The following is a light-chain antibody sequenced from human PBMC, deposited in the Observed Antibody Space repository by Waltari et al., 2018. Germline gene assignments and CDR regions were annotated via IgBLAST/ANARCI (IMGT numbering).Light chain of an antibody. CDR1: QSVLHSSNNKNY. Sequence: DIVMTQSPDSLAVSLGERAPINCKSSQSVLHSSNNKNYLAWYQQKPGQPPKLLIYWASTRESGVPVRISGSGSGTDFTLTISSLQAEDVAVYYCHQYYSPPHTFGQGTKLDIK. CDR2: WAS. CDR3: HQYYSPPHT. J-gene: IGKJ2*01. V-gene: IGKV4-1*01.